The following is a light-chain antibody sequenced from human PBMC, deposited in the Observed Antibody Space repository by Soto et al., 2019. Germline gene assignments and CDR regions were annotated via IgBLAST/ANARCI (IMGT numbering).Light chain of an antibody. CDR1: QSVSSNY. CDR2: GAS. V-gene: IGKV3-20*01. CDR3: QQYCGSPPWT. J-gene: IGKJ1*01. Sequence: EIVLTQSPGTLSLSPGERATLSCWASQSVSSNYLAWYQQKPGQAPRLLIYGASTRATGIPDRFSGSGSATDFTLTISRLESEDFAVYYCQQYCGSPPWTFGQGTKVEIK.